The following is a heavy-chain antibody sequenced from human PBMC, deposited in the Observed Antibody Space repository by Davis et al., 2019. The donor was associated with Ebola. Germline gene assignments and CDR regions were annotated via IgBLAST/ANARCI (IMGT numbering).Heavy chain of an antibody. Sequence: GESLKISCAASGFTASSNYMSWVRQAPGKGLEWVLVIYSGGSTYYADSVKGRFTISRDNSKNTLYLQMNSLRAEDTAVYYCARGIVATISDYWGQGTLVTVSS. D-gene: IGHD5-12*01. J-gene: IGHJ4*02. V-gene: IGHV3-53*01. CDR1: GFTASSNY. CDR3: ARGIVATISDY. CDR2: IYSGGST.